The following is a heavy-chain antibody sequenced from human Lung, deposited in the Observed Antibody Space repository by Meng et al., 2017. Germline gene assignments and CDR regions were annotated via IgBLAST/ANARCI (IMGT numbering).Heavy chain of an antibody. J-gene: IGHJ5*02. D-gene: IGHD3-10*01. CDR3: ARGSITMVRGVSVFDP. CDR1: GGSISSSNW. V-gene: IGHV4-4*02. CDR2: IYHSGST. Sequence: QVQLQGCAPWLVKHLGTLSLSCRFSGGSISSSNWGSWVRQPPGKGLEWIGEIYHSGSTNYNPSLKSRVTISVDKSKNQFSLKLSSVTAADTAVYYCARGSITMVRGVSVFDPWGQGTLVTVSS.